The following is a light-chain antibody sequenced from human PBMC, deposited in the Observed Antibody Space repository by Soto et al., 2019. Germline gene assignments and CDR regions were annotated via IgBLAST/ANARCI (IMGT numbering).Light chain of an antibody. CDR3: QQYGSSRT. Sequence: EIVLTQSPGTLSLSPGERATLSCRASQSISSSYLAWYQQNPGQAPRLLIYDASSRATGTPDRFSGSASGTDFTLTISRLEPEDFAVYYCQQYGSSRTFGQGTKVDIK. V-gene: IGKV3-20*01. CDR2: DAS. J-gene: IGKJ1*01. CDR1: QSISSSY.